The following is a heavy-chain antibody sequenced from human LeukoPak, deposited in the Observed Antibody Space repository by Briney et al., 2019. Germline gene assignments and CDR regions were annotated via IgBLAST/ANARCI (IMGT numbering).Heavy chain of an antibody. CDR2: INPNSGGT. J-gene: IGHJ3*02. CDR3: ARDATKVGAFDI. D-gene: IGHD5-24*01. Sequence: ASVKVSCKASGYTFTGYYMHWVRQAPGQGLEWMGWINPNSGGTNYAQKLQGRATMTTDTSTSTAYMELRSLRSDDTAVYYCARDATKVGAFDIWGQGTMVTVSS. V-gene: IGHV1-2*02. CDR1: GYTFTGYY.